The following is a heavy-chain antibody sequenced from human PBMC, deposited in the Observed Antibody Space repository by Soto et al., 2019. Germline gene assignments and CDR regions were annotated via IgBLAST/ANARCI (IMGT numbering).Heavy chain of an antibody. D-gene: IGHD4-17*01. J-gene: IGHJ4*02. CDR3: ARIRPDYVFDY. CDR1: GFSLITSGMR. V-gene: IGHV2-70*04. Sequence: SGPTLVNPTQTLTLTCSFSGFSLITSGMRVSWIRQPPGKALEWLARIDWDDDKFYSTSLKTRLTISKDTSKNQVVLTMTNMDPVDTATYYCARIRPDYVFDYWGQGTLVTVSS. CDR2: IDWDDDK.